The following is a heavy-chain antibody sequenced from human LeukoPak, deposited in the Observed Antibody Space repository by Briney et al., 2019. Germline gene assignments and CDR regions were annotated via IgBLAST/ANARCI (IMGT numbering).Heavy chain of an antibody. Sequence: PSETLSLTCTVSGGSISSYYWSWIRQPPGKGLEWIGYIYYSGSTNYNPSLKSRVTISVDTSKNQFSLKLSSVTAADTAVYYCARMGRSRYYYYGMDVWGQGTTVTVSS. V-gene: IGHV4-59*01. CDR2: IYYSGST. J-gene: IGHJ6*02. CDR3: ARMGRSRYYYYGMDV. CDR1: GGSISSYY. D-gene: IGHD3-16*01.